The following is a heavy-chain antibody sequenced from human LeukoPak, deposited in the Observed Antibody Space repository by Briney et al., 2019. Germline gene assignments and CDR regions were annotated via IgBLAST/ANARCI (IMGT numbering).Heavy chain of an antibody. V-gene: IGHV1-18*01. Sequence: ASVKVSCKASGYTFTSYGISWVRQAPGQGLEWMGWISAYNGNTNYAQKLQGRVTMTTDTSTSTAYMELRSLRSDDTAVYYCARAPFSTYDSWSGYHDYYYMDVWGKGTTVTVSS. CDR3: ARAPFSTYDSWSGYHDYYYMDV. J-gene: IGHJ6*03. CDR1: GYTFTSYG. D-gene: IGHD3-3*01. CDR2: ISAYNGNT.